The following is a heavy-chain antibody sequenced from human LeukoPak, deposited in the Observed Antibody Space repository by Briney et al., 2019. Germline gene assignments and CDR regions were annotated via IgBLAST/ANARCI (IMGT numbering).Heavy chain of an antibody. J-gene: IGHJ4*02. D-gene: IGHD3-3*01. CDR3: ACGVDFSSGSKRGFDY. CDR2: MSRSSDTI. CDR1: GFTFSSYS. Sequence: GGSLRLSCAASGFTFSSYSVNWVRQAPGKGLEWVSYMSRSSDTIYYADSVKGRFTISRDNAKSSLFLQMNSLRAEGTAIYYCACGVDFSSGSKRGFDYWGLGTLVTVSS. V-gene: IGHV3-48*01.